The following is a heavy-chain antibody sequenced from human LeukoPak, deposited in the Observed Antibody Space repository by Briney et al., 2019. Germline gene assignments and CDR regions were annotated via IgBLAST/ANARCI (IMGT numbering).Heavy chain of an antibody. CDR3: AKEGLLWFGEFFDY. Sequence: GGSLRLSCAASEFTFSSYGMHWVRQAPGKGLEWVAVISYDGSNKYYADSVKGRFTISRDNSKNTLYLQMNSLRAEDTAVYYCAKEGLLWFGEFFDYWGQGTLVTVSS. J-gene: IGHJ4*02. CDR2: ISYDGSNK. CDR1: EFTFSSYG. V-gene: IGHV3-30*18. D-gene: IGHD3-10*01.